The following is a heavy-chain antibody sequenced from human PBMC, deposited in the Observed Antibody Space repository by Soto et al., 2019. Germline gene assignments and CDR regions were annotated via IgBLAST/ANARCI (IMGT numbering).Heavy chain of an antibody. CDR1: GYTFTSYG. V-gene: IGHV1-18*01. CDR3: ARDEPTLLYYYYGMDV. Sequence: GASVKVSCKASGYTFTSYGISWVRQAPGQGLEWMGWISAYNGNTNYAQKLQVRVTMTTDTSTSTAYMELRSLRSDDTAVYYCARDEPTLLYYYYGMDVWGQGTTVTVSS. J-gene: IGHJ6*02. CDR2: ISAYNGNT.